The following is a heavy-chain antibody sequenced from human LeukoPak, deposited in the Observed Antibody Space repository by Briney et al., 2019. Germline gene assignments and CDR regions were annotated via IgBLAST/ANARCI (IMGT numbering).Heavy chain of an antibody. CDR3: ARPGGYCSSTSCYIYFDY. Sequence: PSETLSLTCTVSGGSISSSSTYWGWIRQPPGKGLEWIGSIYYSGNTYYNPSLKSRVTITVDTSKNQFSLKLSSVTAADTAVYYCARPGGYCSSTSCYIYFDYWGQGTLVTVPS. V-gene: IGHV4-39*01. CDR2: IYYSGNT. D-gene: IGHD2-2*02. CDR1: GGSISSSSTY. J-gene: IGHJ4*02.